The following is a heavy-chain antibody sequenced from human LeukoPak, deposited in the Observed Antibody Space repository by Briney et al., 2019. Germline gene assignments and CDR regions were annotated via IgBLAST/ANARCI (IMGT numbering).Heavy chain of an antibody. V-gene: IGHV3-43*02. D-gene: IGHD2/OR15-2a*01. CDR2: INADGGRT. J-gene: IGHJ6*02. Sequence: PGGSLRLSSAPSGFTPGPYAMHWVRQRPPKGLEWVAHINADGGRTFYAHSVEGRFTISRDNSKDSLYLEMNSPTTDDRGLYDCGTWAFYHSLDVCGQGTTVTVSS. CDR1: GFTPGPYA. CDR3: GTWAFYHSLDV.